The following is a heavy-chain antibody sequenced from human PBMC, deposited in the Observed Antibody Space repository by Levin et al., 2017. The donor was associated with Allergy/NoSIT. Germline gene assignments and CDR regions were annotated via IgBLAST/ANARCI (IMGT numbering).Heavy chain of an antibody. Sequence: QPGGSLRLSCAASGFIFSSYAMHWVRQAPGKGLEWVAVISYDGNNKYYADSVKGRFTISRDNSKNTLYLQMNSLRAEDTTVYYCARDGGGPFDYWGQGTLVTVSS. D-gene: IGHD3-16*01. J-gene: IGHJ4*02. CDR3: ARDGGGPFDY. V-gene: IGHV3-30*04. CDR2: ISYDGNNK. CDR1: GFIFSSYA.